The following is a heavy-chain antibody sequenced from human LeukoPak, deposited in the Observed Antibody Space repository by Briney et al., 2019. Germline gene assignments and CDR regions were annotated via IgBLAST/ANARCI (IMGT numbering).Heavy chain of an antibody. CDR1: VYTFTRYY. Sequence: ASVKVSCKASVYTFTRYYMHWVRQAPGQGLEWMGWINPNSGGTNYAQKFQSRVTMTRDTSISTAYMELSRLRSDDTAVYYCATDMSRGATTPRVWFDPWGQGTLVTVSS. V-gene: IGHV1-2*02. J-gene: IGHJ5*02. CDR2: INPNSGGT. CDR3: ATDMSRGATTPRVWFDP. D-gene: IGHD4/OR15-4a*01.